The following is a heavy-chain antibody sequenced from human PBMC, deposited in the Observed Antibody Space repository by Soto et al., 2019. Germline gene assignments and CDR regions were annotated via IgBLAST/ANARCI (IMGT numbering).Heavy chain of an antibody. CDR2: IKSKTDGGTT. CDR3: TTDGTDSSTPEDY. D-gene: IGHD6-13*01. V-gene: IGHV3-15*01. J-gene: IGHJ4*02. Sequence: GGSLRLSCAASGFTFSNAWMSWVRQAPGKGLEWVGRIKSKTDGGTTDYAAPVKGRFTISRDDSKNTLYLQMNSLKTEDTAVYYCTTDGTDSSTPEDYWGQGTLVTVSS. CDR1: GFTFSNAW.